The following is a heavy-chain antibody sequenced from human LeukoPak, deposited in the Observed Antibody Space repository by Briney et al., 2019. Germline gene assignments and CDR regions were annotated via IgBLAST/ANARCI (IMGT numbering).Heavy chain of an antibody. CDR3: ARLTDYYDSSGYYRNYNWFDP. CDR2: VYPGDSST. Sequence: GESLKISCRGSGYSFGNYWIAWVRQMPGKGLEWMGIVYPGDSSTKYSPSFQGQVTISVDRSINTAYLQRSSLTASDTAMYYCARLTDYYDSSGYYRNYNWFDPWGQGTLVTVSS. V-gene: IGHV5-51*01. J-gene: IGHJ5*02. D-gene: IGHD3-22*01. CDR1: GYSFGNYW.